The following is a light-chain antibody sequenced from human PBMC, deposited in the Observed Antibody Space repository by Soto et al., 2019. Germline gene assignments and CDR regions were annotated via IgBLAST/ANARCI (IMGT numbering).Light chain of an antibody. CDR1: QSIRSY. CDR3: QQSYSTPPIT. J-gene: IGKJ5*01. Sequence: DIQMTQSPSSLSASVGDRVTITCRASQSIRSYLNWYHQKPGKAPKLLIYAASSLQSGVPSRFSGSGSGTDFTITISSLQPEDFATYYCQQSYSTPPITFGQGTRLEIK. CDR2: AAS. V-gene: IGKV1-39*01.